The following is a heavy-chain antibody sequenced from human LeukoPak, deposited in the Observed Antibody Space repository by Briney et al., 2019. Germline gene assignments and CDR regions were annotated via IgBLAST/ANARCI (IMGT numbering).Heavy chain of an antibody. CDR1: GGSISSYY. CDR3: AREFRFGDKVDQLNWFDP. Sequence: SATLSPTCPVAGGSISSYYGSWIRQPPGRGRGWMGFIFYGGSTNYNPSLKSRVTISVDTSKNQFSLKLSSVTAADTAVYYCAREFRFGDKVDQLNWFDPWGQGTLVTVSS. CDR2: IFYGGST. D-gene: IGHD3-10*01. V-gene: IGHV4-59*01. J-gene: IGHJ5*02.